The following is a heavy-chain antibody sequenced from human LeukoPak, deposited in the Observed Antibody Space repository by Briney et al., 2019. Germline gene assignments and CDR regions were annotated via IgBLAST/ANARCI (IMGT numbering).Heavy chain of an antibody. Sequence: SVKVSCKASGGTFSSYAISWVRQAPGQGLEWMGRIIPILGIANYAQKFQGRVTITADKSTSTAYMELSSLRSEDTAVYYCARDRAGTTVVTDYWGQGTLVTVSS. V-gene: IGHV1-69*04. CDR3: ARDRAGTTVVTDY. CDR2: IIPILGIA. CDR1: GGTFSSYA. D-gene: IGHD4-23*01. J-gene: IGHJ4*02.